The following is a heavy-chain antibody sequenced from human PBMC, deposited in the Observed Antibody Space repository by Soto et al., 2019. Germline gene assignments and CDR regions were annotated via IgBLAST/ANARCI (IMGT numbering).Heavy chain of an antibody. V-gene: IGHV4-39*01. CDR2: IYYSGNT. D-gene: IGHD2-15*01. CDR1: GGSISSGGYY. Sequence: SETLSLTCTVSGGSISSGGYYWGWIRQPPGKGLEWIGSIYYSGNTYYNPSLKSRVTISVDTSKNQFSLKLSSVTAADTAVYYFARRPLGYCRGGSCYYFNYGGQGTRVPVSS. CDR3: ARRPLGYCRGGSCYYFNY. J-gene: IGHJ4*02.